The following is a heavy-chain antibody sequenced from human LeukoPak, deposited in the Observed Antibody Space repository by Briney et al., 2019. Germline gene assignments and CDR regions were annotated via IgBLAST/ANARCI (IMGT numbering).Heavy chain of an antibody. V-gene: IGHV3-30-3*01. CDR3: AREACPYRLCYYDSSGYSLNYYFDY. Sequence: GGSLRLSCAASGFTFSSYAMHWVRQAPGKGLEWVAVISYDGSNKYYADSVKGRFTISRDNSKNTLYLQMNSLRAEDTAVSYCAREACPYRLCYYDSSGYSLNYYFDYWGQGTLVTVSS. CDR1: GFTFSSYA. J-gene: IGHJ4*02. CDR2: ISYDGSNK. D-gene: IGHD3-22*01.